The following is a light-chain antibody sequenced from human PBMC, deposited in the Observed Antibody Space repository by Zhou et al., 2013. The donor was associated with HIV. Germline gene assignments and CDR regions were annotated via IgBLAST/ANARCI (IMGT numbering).Light chain of an antibody. CDR1: QSLLHDNGYNY. V-gene: IGKV2-28*01. J-gene: IGKJ2*01. CDR2: LGS. Sequence: DIVMTQTPLSLSVTPGQPASISCRSSQSLLHDNGYNYLDWYLQKPGQSPQLLIYLGSYRASGVPDRFTGSGSGTDFTLKISRVEAEDVGVYYCMQALQTPYTFGQGTKLEIK. CDR3: MQALQTPYT.